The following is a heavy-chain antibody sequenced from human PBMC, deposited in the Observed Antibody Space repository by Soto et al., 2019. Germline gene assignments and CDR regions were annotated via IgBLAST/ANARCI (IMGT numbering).Heavy chain of an antibody. V-gene: IGHV4-4*02. CDR3: ARSPRHWHAFDI. CDR1: RGSMNTNHW. CDR2: ISHSGGT. J-gene: IGHJ3*02. Sequence: QVQLQESGPGLVKPSGTLSLTCAVSRGSMNTNHWWSWVRQPPGEGLEWIGEISHSGGTNYNPSLQSRVTISVDTSKNQFSLQLKSVTAADTAVYYCARSPRHWHAFDIWDQGTMVTVSS.